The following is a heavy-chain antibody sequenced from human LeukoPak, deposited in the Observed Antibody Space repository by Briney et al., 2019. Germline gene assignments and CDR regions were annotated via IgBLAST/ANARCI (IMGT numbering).Heavy chain of an antibody. J-gene: IGHJ4*02. Sequence: ASVKVSCKASGYTFTSYYMHWVRQAPGQGLEWMGIINPSGGSTSYAQKFQGRVTMTRDTSTSTVYMELSSPRSEDTAVYYCALPIAAAGRFDYWGQGTLVTVSS. V-gene: IGHV1-46*01. D-gene: IGHD6-13*01. CDR2: INPSGGST. CDR1: GYTFTSYY. CDR3: ALPIAAAGRFDY.